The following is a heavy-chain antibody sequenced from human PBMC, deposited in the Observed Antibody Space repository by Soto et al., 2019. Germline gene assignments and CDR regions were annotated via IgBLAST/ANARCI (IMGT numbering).Heavy chain of an antibody. CDR3: ARYAYSSGWYLDY. V-gene: IGHV3-72*01. CDR2: TRNKANSYTR. Sequence: EVQLVESGGGLVQPGGSLRLSCAASGFTSSDHYIDWVRQAPGKGLEWVGRTRNKANSYTREYAASVKGRFTISRDDSKSSVYLQMTSVIPEDPAVYYCARYAYSSGWYLDYWGQGTLVTVSS. J-gene: IGHJ4*02. CDR1: GFTSSDHY. D-gene: IGHD6-19*01.